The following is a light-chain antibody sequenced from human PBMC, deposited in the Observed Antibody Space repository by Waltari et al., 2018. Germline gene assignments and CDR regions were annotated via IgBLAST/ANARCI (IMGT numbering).Light chain of an antibody. CDR2: DVS. CDR3: SSYTRSSTYV. CDR1: TSDVGRYHY. J-gene: IGLJ1*01. Sequence: QSALTQPASVSGSPGQSITTSCTGTTSDVGRYHYFSWYQQNPGKAPKLIIYDVSKWPSGVSNRFSGSKSGNTASLTISGLQAEDEADYYCSSYTRSSTYVFGTGTKVTVL. V-gene: IGLV2-14*01.